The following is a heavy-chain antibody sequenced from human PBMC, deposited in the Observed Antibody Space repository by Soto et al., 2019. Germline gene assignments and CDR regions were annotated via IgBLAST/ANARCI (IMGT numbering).Heavy chain of an antibody. CDR1: GGSLSSYA. CDR3: ARGIINILMAYGMDV. Sequence: SVKVSCTASGGSLSSYAVIWGRQAPGQGLEWMGGIIPIFGTANYAQKFQGRVTITADESTSTAYMELSSLRSEDTAVYYCARGIINILMAYGMDVWGQGTTVTVSS. J-gene: IGHJ6*02. V-gene: IGHV1-69*01. CDR2: IIPIFGTA. D-gene: IGHD3-10*01.